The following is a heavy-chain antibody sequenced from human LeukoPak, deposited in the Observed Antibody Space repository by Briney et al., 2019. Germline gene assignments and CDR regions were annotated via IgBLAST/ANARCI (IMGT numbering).Heavy chain of an antibody. D-gene: IGHD3-16*01. CDR3: ARGGGSKGTL. Sequence: PGGSLRLSCAASGFTFSSYSMNWVRQAPGKGLEWVSSISSSSSYIYYADSVKGRFTISRDNAKNSLYLRMNSLRAEDTAVYYCARGGGSKGTLWGQGTLVTVSS. CDR2: ISSSSSYI. CDR1: GFTFSSYS. J-gene: IGHJ4*02. V-gene: IGHV3-21*01.